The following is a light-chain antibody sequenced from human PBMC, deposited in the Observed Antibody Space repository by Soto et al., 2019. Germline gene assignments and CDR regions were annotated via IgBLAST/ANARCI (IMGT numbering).Light chain of an antibody. CDR2: AAS. CDR1: QTVSSNY. CDR3: QLYGNSPKP. Sequence: EIVLTQSPGTLSLSPGERATLSCRASQTVSSNYLAWYQQKPGQAPRLLIYAASTRATGIPDRFSGSGSGTDFTLSISRLEPEDFAVYYCQLYGNSPKPFGQGTKVEIK. J-gene: IGKJ1*01. V-gene: IGKV3-20*01.